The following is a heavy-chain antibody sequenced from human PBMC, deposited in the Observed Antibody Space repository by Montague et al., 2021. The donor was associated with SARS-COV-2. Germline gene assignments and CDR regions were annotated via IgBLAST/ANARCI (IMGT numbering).Heavy chain of an antibody. J-gene: IGHJ4*02. CDR2: INYGGST. CDR3: ARGAPGY. D-gene: IGHD1-1*01. Sequence: SETLSLTCAVYGGPFSDYHWTWIRQSPGEGLEWIGQINYGGSTKYNPSLKSRVTIPIDTSKNQFSLKLTSVTAADTAVYYCARGAPGYWGQGTLVTVSS. V-gene: IGHV4-34*01. CDR1: GGPFSDYH.